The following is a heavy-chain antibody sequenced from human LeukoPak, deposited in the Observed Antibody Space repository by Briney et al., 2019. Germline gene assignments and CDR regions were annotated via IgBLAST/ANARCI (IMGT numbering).Heavy chain of an antibody. CDR3: ARVAYFDSGGYFYYFDY. D-gene: IGHD3-22*01. CDR2: IYHSGST. CDR1: GGSISSYY. Sequence: SETLSLTCTVSGGSISSYYWGWIRQPPGKGLEWIGHIYHSGSTYYNPSLKSRVTISVDTSMNQFSLKLLSVTAADAAVYYCARVAYFDSGGYFYYFDYWGQGTLVTVSS. V-gene: IGHV4-59*08. J-gene: IGHJ4*02.